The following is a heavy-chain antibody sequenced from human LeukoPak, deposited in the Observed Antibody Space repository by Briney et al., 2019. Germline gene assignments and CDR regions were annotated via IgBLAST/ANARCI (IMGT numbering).Heavy chain of an antibody. CDR3: ARDPEMATTLFDY. CDR1: GFTFSSYS. CDR2: ICSSSSYI. V-gene: IGHV3-21*01. D-gene: IGHD5-24*01. Sequence: GGSLRLSRAASGFTFSSYSMNCVRQAPGEGVEWVSSICSSSSYIYSAHPVKGRFTISRDNAKNSLYLQMTSLRVEDTAVYFCARDPEMATTLFDYWGQGTLVTVSS. J-gene: IGHJ4*02.